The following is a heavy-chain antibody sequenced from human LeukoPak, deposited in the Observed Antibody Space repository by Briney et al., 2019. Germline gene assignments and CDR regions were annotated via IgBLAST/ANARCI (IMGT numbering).Heavy chain of an antibody. V-gene: IGHV1-24*01. CDR3: ATAYDSSGYYSFDY. Sequence: ASVKVSCKASGYTFTSYAISWVRLAPGQGLEWMGGFDPEDGETIYAQKFQGRVTMTEDTSTDTAYMELSSLRSEDTAVYYCATAYDSSGYYSFDYWGRGTLVTVSS. CDR1: GYTFTSYA. J-gene: IGHJ4*02. CDR2: FDPEDGET. D-gene: IGHD3-22*01.